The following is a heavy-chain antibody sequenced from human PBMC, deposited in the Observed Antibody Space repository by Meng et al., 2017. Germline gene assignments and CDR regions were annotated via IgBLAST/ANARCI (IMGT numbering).Heavy chain of an antibody. J-gene: IGHJ6*02. CDR2: IFSNDEK. V-gene: IGHV2-26*01. CDR3: AHLERYCSGGSCQAIEYYYYYGMDV. CDR1: GFSLSNARMG. D-gene: IGHD2-15*01. Sequence: SGPTLVKPTETLTLTCTVSGFSLSNARMGVSWIRQPPGKALEWLAHIFSNDEKSYSTSLKSRLTISKDTSKSQVVLTMTNMDPVDTATYYCAHLERYCSGGSCQAIEYYYYYGMDVWGQGTTVTVSS.